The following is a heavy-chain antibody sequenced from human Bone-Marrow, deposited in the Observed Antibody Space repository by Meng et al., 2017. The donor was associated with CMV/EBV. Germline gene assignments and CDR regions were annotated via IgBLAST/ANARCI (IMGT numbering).Heavy chain of an antibody. D-gene: IGHD6-6*01. J-gene: IGHJ3*02. CDR3: AKDWGHTGSSPLDI. CDR1: GFTFSSYA. CDR2: IQYDGSYK. V-gene: IGHV3-30*02. Sequence: GESLKISCAASGFTFSSYAMHWVRQAPGKGLEWVAFIQYDGSYKYYTDSVKGRFTVSRDNSKNSLYLQMNSLRAEDTAVYYCAKDWGHTGSSPLDIWGQGKMVNV.